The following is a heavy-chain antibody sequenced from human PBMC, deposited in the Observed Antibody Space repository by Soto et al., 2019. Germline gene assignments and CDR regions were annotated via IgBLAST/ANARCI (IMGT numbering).Heavy chain of an antibody. V-gene: IGHV4-59*12. Sequence: SETLSLTCTVSGGSISTYYWSWIRGPPGKGLEWIGNIYYSGSAYYNPSLKSRVTISVDTSKNQFSLKLSSVTAADTAVYYCARVCGGDCHNGMDVWGQGTTVTVSS. D-gene: IGHD2-21*02. J-gene: IGHJ6*02. CDR3: ARVCGGDCHNGMDV. CDR2: IYYSGSA. CDR1: GGSISTYY.